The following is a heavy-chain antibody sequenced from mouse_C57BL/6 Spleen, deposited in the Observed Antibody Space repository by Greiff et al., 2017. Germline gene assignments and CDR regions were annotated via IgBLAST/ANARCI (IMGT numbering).Heavy chain of an antibody. CDR2: INYDGSST. J-gene: IGHJ4*01. V-gene: IGHV5-16*01. Sequence: EVQLMESEGGLVQPGSSMKLSCTASGFTFSDYYMAWVRQVPEKGLEWVANINYDGSSTYYLDSLKSRFIISRDNAKNILYLQMSSLKSEDTATYYCAREGAYYSNYEAMDYWGQGTSVTVSS. D-gene: IGHD2-5*01. CDR3: AREGAYYSNYEAMDY. CDR1: GFTFSDYY.